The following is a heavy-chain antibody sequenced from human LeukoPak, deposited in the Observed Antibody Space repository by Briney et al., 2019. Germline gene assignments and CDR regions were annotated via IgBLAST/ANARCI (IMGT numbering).Heavy chain of an antibody. J-gene: IGHJ4*02. CDR2: IYYSGST. CDR3: ARVYIYGRSYFDY. D-gene: IGHD5-18*01. V-gene: IGHV4-39*07. Sequence: PSETLSLTCTVSGGSISSSSYYWGWIRQPPGKGLEWIGSIYYSGSTYYNPSLKSRVTISVDTSKNQFSLNLNSVTAADTAVYYCARVYIYGRSYFDYWGQGTLVTVSS. CDR1: GGSISSSSYY.